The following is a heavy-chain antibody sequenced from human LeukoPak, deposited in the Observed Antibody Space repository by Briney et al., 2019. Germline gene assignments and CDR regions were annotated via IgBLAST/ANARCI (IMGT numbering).Heavy chain of an antibody. CDR2: ISAYNGNT. CDR3: ARRNDFMTTVTTNHYYYYYYMDV. D-gene: IGHD4-11*01. CDR1: GYTFTSYG. V-gene: IGHV1-18*01. J-gene: IGHJ6*03. Sequence: ASVKVSCKASGYTFTSYGISWVRQAPGQGLEWMGWISAYNGNTNYAQKLQGRVTMTTDTSTSTAYMELRSLRSDDTAVYYCARRNDFMTTVTTNHYYYYYYMDVWGKGTTVTVSS.